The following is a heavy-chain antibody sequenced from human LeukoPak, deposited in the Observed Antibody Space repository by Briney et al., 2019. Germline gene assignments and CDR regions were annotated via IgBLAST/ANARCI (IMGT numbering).Heavy chain of an antibody. V-gene: IGHV4-30-4*01. D-gene: IGHD3-22*01. CDR3: ARPYYYDSRIDP. CDR2: MYYSGST. J-gene: IGHJ5*02. Sequence: SQTLSLTCTVSGGSFSSGDYNWSWIRQPPGKGLEWLAYMYYSGSTYYNPSLKSRVTMSANTSTNQLSLKLSSVTAADTAVYHCARPYYYDSRIDPWGQGILVTVSS. CDR1: GGSFSSGDYN.